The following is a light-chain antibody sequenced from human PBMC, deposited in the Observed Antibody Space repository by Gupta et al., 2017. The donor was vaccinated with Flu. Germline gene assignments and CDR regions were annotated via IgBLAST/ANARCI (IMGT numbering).Light chain of an antibody. J-gene: IGKJ2*01. CDR1: QSVSHY. Sequence: EAATPSCRASQSVSHYLAWYQQKPGQAPRLLIYDASTRATGIPARFSGSGSGTDFTLTISSLESEDFAVYYCQQRSNRPPYTFGQGTKLQIK. CDR3: QQRSNRPPYT. V-gene: IGKV3-11*01. CDR2: DAS.